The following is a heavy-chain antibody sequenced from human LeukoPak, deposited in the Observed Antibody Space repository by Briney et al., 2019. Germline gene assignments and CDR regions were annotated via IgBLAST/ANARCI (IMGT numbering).Heavy chain of an antibody. Sequence: SQTLSLTCAISGDSVSSNSAAWNWISQSPSRGLELLGRTYYRSKWYNDYAVSVKSRITINPDTSKNQFSLQLNSVTPEDTAVYYCARSSTSWLTRPFDPWGQGTLVSVSS. CDR1: GDSVSSNSAA. V-gene: IGHV6-1*01. CDR3: ARSSTSWLTRPFDP. D-gene: IGHD2-2*01. J-gene: IGHJ5*02. CDR2: TYYRSKWYN.